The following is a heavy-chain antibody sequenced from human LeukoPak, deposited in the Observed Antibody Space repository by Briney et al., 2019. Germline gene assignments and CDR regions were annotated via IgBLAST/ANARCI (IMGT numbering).Heavy chain of an antibody. CDR1: GDSISSSDNY. CDR3: ARHPHYYYDNSAR. J-gene: IGHJ4*02. V-gene: IGHV4-39*01. D-gene: IGHD3-22*01. CDR2: FYYSRST. Sequence: SETLSLTCTVSGDSISSSDNYWGWIRQPPGKGLEWIGSFYYSRSTYYNPSLKSRVTISVDTSKNQLSLTLTSVSAADTAVYYCARHPHYYYDNSARWGQGTLVTVSS.